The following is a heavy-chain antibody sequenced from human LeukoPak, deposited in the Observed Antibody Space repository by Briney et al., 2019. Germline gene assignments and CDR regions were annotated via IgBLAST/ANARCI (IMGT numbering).Heavy chain of an antibody. CDR2: IYTSGST. CDR3: ARGRYSSSLNWFDP. V-gene: IGHV4-4*07. D-gene: IGHD6-6*01. J-gene: IGHJ5*02. CDR1: GXSISSYY. Sequence: SETLSLTCTVSGXSISSYYWSWIRQPAGKGLEWIGRIYTSGSTNYNPSLKSRVTMSVDTSKNQFSLKLSSVTAADTAVYYCARGRYSSSLNWFDPWGQGILVTVSS.